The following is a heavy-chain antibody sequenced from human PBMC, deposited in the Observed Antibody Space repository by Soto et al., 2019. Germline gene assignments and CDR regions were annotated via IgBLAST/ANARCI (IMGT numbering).Heavy chain of an antibody. V-gene: IGHV1-69*05. CDR1: GGTFSSYA. CDR3: ARGFYCSGGSCYSGIDY. J-gene: IGHJ4*02. D-gene: IGHD2-15*01. Sequence: ASVKVSCKASGGTFSSYAISWVRQAPGQGLEWMGGIIPIFGTANYAQKFQGRVTMTRNTSISTAYMELSSLRSEDTAVYYCARGFYCSGGSCYSGIDYWGQGTLVTVSS. CDR2: IIPIFGTA.